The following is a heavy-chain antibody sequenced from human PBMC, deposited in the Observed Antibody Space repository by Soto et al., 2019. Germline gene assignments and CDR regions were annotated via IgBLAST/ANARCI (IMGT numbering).Heavy chain of an antibody. Sequence: PGGSLRLSCAASGFTFSSYSMNWVRQAPGEGLEWVSSISSSSSYIYYADSVKGRFTISRDNAKNSLYLQMNSLRAEDTAVYYCARDYYDSSGSFDYWGQGTLVTVSS. CDR1: GFTFSSYS. CDR3: ARDYYDSSGSFDY. J-gene: IGHJ4*02. CDR2: ISSSSSYI. D-gene: IGHD3-22*01. V-gene: IGHV3-21*01.